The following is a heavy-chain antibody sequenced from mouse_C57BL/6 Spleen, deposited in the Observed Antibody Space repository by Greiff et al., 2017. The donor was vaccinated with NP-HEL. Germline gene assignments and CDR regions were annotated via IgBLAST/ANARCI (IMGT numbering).Heavy chain of an antibody. CDR3: ARPDYYGSSLFAY. D-gene: IGHD1-1*01. Sequence: EVKLMESGGGLVKPGGSLKLSCAASGFTFSDYGMHWVRQAPEKGLEWVAYISSGSSTIYYADTVKGRFTITRDNAKNTLFLQMTSLRSEDTAMYYCARPDYYGSSLFAYWGQGTLVTVSA. V-gene: IGHV5-17*01. CDR2: ISSGSSTI. CDR1: GFTFSDYG. J-gene: IGHJ3*01.